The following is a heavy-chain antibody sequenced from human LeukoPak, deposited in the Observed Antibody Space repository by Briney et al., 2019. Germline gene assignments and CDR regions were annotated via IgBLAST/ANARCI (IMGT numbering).Heavy chain of an antibody. V-gene: IGHV1-8*01. CDR1: GYTFTSYD. J-gene: IGHJ6*03. CDR2: MNPNSGNT. CDR3: ARGPEWTYYYYYYMDV. Sequence: GASVKVSCKASGYTFTSYDIKWVRQATGQGLEWMGWMNPNSGNTGYAQKFQGRVTMTRNTSISTAYMELSSLRSEDTAVYYCARGPEWTYYYYYYMDVWGKGTTVTVSS. D-gene: IGHD3-3*01.